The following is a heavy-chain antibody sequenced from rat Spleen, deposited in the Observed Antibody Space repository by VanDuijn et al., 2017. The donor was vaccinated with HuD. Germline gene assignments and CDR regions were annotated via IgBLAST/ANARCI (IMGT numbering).Heavy chain of an antibody. CDR1: GFTFSDYY. CDR2: ISPSGGNT. V-gene: IGHV5-25*01. Sequence: EVQLVESGGGLVQPGRSLKLSCAASGFTFSDYYMAWVRQAPTKGLEWVASISPSGGNTYYRDSVKGRFTVSRDNAKSTLYLQMVSLRSEDTATYFCARRYDFDYWGQGVMVTVSS. CDR3: ARRYDFDY. J-gene: IGHJ2*01. D-gene: IGHD1-11*01.